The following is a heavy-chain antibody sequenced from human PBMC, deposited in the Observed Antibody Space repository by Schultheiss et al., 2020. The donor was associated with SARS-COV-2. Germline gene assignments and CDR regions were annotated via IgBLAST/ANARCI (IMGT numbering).Heavy chain of an antibody. CDR1: GYTLTELS. Sequence: SVKVSCKVSGYTLTELSMHWVRQAPGQGLEWMGWINPNSGGTNYAQKFQGRVTMTRDTSISTAYMELSRLRSDDTAVYYCARERIPQRRPYYYYYMDVWGKGTTVTVSS. CDR2: INPNSGGT. CDR3: ARERIPQRRPYYYYYMDV. D-gene: IGHD6-25*01. J-gene: IGHJ6*03. V-gene: IGHV1-2*02.